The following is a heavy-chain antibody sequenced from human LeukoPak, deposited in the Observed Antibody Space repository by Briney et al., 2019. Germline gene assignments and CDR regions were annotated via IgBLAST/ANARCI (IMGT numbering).Heavy chain of an antibody. CDR1: GFPFSEYS. Sequence: GGSLRLSCAASGFPFSEYSMNWVRQAPGKGLEWVSAISGSGGSTYYADSVKGRFTISRDNSKDTLYLQMNSLRAEDTAVYYCAKDLRGIAVAGNWFDPWGQGTLVTVSS. V-gene: IGHV3-23*01. CDR3: AKDLRGIAVAGNWFDP. J-gene: IGHJ5*02. D-gene: IGHD6-19*01. CDR2: ISGSGGST.